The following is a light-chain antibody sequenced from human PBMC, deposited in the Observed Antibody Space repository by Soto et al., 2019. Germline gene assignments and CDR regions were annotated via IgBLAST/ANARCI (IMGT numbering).Light chain of an antibody. Sequence: EIVLTQSPGTLSLSPGERATLSCRASQIVSSTYLAWFQQKPGQAPRLLIYGASTRATGIPDRFSGSGSGADFTLTISGLEPEDFGLYYCHQSGSSPLTFGPGTKV. V-gene: IGKV3-20*01. CDR3: HQSGSSPLT. CDR1: QIVSSTY. CDR2: GAS. J-gene: IGKJ3*01.